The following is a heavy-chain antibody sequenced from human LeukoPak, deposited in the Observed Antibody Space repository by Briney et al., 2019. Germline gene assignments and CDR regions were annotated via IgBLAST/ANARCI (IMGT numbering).Heavy chain of an antibody. V-gene: IGHV1-18*01. D-gene: IGHD3-10*01. CDR2: ITVYNNKT. CDR3: ARQRFGDVHAFDV. CDR1: GYSFSAYT. Sequence: ASVRVSCKASGYSFSAYTVSWVRQAPGQGLEWMALITVYNNKTDYAQKFEGRVTVTTDTSTSTAYMELRSLTSDDTAVYYCARQRFGDVHAFDVWGQGTVVSVS. J-gene: IGHJ3*01.